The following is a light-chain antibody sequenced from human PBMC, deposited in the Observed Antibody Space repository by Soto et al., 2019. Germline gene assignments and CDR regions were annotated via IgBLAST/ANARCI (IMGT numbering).Light chain of an antibody. J-gene: IGLJ1*01. CDR3: SSYAGSNNPLFV. Sequence: QSALTQPPSASGSPGQSITISCTGTSSDVGGFNYVSWHQQHPGKAPKVIIYEVTKRPSGVPDRFSGSKSANTASLTVSGLQAEDEADYYCSSYAGSNNPLFVFGTGTKV. CDR1: SSDVGGFNY. V-gene: IGLV2-8*01. CDR2: EVT.